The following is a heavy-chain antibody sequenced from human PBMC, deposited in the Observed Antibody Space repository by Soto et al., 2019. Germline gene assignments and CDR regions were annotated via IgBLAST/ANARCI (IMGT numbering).Heavy chain of an antibody. V-gene: IGHV4-31*03. CDR2: IYYTGST. CDR3: ARGRKYYFGSGTSNPFDY. J-gene: IGHJ4*02. D-gene: IGHD3-10*01. Sequence: SETLSLTCTVSGGSISSGAYYWSWIRQHPGEGLEWIGYIYYTGSTDYNPSLKSRVTMSVDTSKNQFSLKLSSVTAADTAVYYCARGRKYYFGSGTSNPFDYWGQGTLVTVSS. CDR1: GGSISSGAYY.